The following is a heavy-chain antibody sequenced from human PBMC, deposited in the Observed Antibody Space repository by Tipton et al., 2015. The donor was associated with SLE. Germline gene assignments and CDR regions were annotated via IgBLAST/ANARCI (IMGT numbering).Heavy chain of an antibody. V-gene: IGHV3-30*04. J-gene: IGHJ3*02. CDR3: ARDRNPITFEGVIVKAFDI. CDR1: GFSFRNYA. D-gene: IGHD3-16*02. Sequence: SLRLSCEASGFSFRNYAVHWVRQAPGKGLEWVAVISYDGGTKDYADSVGGRFTVSRDNSKNTLYLQMNSLRREDTAVYYCARDRNPITFEGVIVKAFDIWGQGTKVTVSS. CDR2: ISYDGGTK.